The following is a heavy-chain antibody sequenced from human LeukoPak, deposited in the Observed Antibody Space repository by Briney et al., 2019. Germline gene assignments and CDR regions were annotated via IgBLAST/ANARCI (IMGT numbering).Heavy chain of an antibody. Sequence: PGGSLRLSCAASGFTVSSNYMSWVRQAPGKGLEWVSVIYSGGRTYYTDSVKGRFTVSRDNSKNTLYLQMNSLRADDTAVYYCARDLRGYSGYAYNWFDPWGQGTLVTVSS. J-gene: IGHJ5*02. D-gene: IGHD5-12*01. V-gene: IGHV3-53*01. CDR3: ARDLRGYSGYAYNWFDP. CDR1: GFTVSSNY. CDR2: IYSGGRT.